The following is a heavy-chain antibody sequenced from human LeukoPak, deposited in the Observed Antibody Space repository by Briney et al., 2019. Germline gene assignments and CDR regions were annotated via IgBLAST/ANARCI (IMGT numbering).Heavy chain of an antibody. J-gene: IGHJ4*02. CDR3: ARLVEYQLPFDY. Sequence: PSETLSLTCTVSGGSISSGGYYWSWIRQHPGKGLEWIGYIYSSGSTFYNPSLKSRVTKSLDTSKNQFSLKLSSLTAADTAVYYCARLVEYQLPFDYWGQGTLVTVSS. CDR2: IYSSGST. D-gene: IGHD2-2*01. V-gene: IGHV4-31*03. CDR1: GGSISSGGYY.